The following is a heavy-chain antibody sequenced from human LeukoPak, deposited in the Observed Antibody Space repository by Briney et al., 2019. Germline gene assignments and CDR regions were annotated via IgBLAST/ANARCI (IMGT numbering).Heavy chain of an antibody. CDR2: ISRSTSYI. J-gene: IGHJ4*02. Sequence: GGSLRLSCAVSGFTFSNYSINWVRQTPGKVLEWASSISRSTSYIYYADSVKGRFNISRDNATNSLYLQMNSLRAEDSAVYYCARAARDNSGYSLRDYWGQGTLVTVSS. V-gene: IGHV3-21*01. D-gene: IGHD3-22*01. CDR1: GFTFSNYS. CDR3: ARAARDNSGYSLRDY.